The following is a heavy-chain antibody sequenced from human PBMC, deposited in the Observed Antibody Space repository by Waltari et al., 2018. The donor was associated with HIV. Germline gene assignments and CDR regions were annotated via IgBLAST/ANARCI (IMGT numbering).Heavy chain of an antibody. J-gene: IGHJ4*02. CDR1: GFSVTTYW. V-gene: IGHV3-74*01. CDR2: INIDGRTI. Sequence: EVQLVQSGGGLIKPGGSLRLSCAASGFSVTTYWMHWVRQSPGKGLVWVSRINIDGRTIDYADSVKGRFTISRDSAKNTLSLQMNSLREEDTAVYYCSRDTFGEYDFWGQGALVTVSS. D-gene: IGHD3-3*01. CDR3: SRDTFGEYDF.